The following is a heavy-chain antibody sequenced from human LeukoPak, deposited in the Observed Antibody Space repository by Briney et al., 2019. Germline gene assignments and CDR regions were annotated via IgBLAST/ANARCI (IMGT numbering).Heavy chain of an antibody. CDR3: AREGRYFDFDY. CDR1: GGSISSYY. Sequence: PSETLSLTCTVSGGSISSYYWSWIRQPPGKGLEWIGYIYYSGSTNYNPSLKSRVTISVDTSKNQFSLKLSSVTAADTAVYYCAREGRYFDFDYWGQGTLVTVSS. V-gene: IGHV4-59*01. CDR2: IYYSGST. J-gene: IGHJ4*02. D-gene: IGHD3-9*01.